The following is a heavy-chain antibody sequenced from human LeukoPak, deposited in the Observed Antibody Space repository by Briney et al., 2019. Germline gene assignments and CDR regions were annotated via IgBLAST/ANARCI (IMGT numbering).Heavy chain of an antibody. J-gene: IGHJ4*02. D-gene: IGHD4-11*01. CDR2: ISSSSSYI. V-gene: IGHV3-21*01. CDR1: GFTFSSYS. CDR3: ARGTPTTRDFDY. Sequence: GGSLRLSCAASGFTFSSYSMNWVRQAPGKGLEWVSSISSSSSYIYYTDSVKGRFTISRDNAKNSLFLQMNSLRAEDTAVYYCARGTPTTRDFDYWGQGTLVTVSS.